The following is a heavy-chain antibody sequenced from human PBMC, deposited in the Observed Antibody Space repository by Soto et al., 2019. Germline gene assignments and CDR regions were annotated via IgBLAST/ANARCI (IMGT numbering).Heavy chain of an antibody. J-gene: IGHJ1*01. CDR1: GGTFSSYT. CDR2: IIPILGIA. V-gene: IGHV1-69*02. CDR3: ATSPAEVVIATYFEYFQH. Sequence: QVQLVQSGAEVQKPGSSVKVSCKASGGTFSSYTISWVRQAPGQGLEWMGRIIPILGIANYAQKFQGRVTITADKSTSTAYMELSSLRSEDTAVYYCATSPAEVVIATYFEYFQHWGQGTLVTVSS. D-gene: IGHD2-21*01.